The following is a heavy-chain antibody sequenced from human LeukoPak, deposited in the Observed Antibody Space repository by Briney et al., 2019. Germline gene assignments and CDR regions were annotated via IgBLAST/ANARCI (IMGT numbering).Heavy chain of an antibody. Sequence: GGSLRLSCAASGFTFSSYEMNWVRQAPGKGLEWVSYISSSGSTIYYADSVKGRFTISRDNAKNSLYLQMNSLRAEDTGVYYCARDLSSGSYFPSLSYWGQGTLVTASS. CDR2: ISSSGSTI. V-gene: IGHV3-48*03. CDR3: ARDLSSGSYFPSLSY. J-gene: IGHJ4*02. D-gene: IGHD1-26*01. CDR1: GFTFSSYE.